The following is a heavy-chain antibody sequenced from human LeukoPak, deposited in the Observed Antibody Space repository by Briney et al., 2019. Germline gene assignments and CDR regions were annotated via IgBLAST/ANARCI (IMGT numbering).Heavy chain of an antibody. V-gene: IGHV3-21*04. J-gene: IGHJ4*02. CDR2: ISSSSSYI. CDR3: AKGVGYCSGGSCQQFDY. Sequence: GGSLRLSCAASGFTFSSYSMNWVRQAPGKGLEWVSSISSSSSYIYYADSVKGRFTISRDNAKNSLYPQMNSLRAEDTAVYYCAKGVGYCSGGSCQQFDYWGQGTLVTVSS. D-gene: IGHD2-15*01. CDR1: GFTFSSYS.